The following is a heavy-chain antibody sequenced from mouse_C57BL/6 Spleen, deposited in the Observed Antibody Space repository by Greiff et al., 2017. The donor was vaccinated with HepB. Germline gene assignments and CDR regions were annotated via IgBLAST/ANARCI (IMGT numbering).Heavy chain of an antibody. V-gene: IGHV1-50*01. Sequence: QVQLKQPGAELVKPGASVKLSCKASGYTFTSYWMQWVNQRPGQGLEWIGEIDPSDSYTNYNQKFKGKATLTVDTSSSTAYMQLSSLTSEDSAVYYCARGIYYGSVYYFDYWGQGTTRTVSS. CDR1: GYTFTSYW. CDR3: ARGIYYGSVYYFDY. D-gene: IGHD1-1*01. J-gene: IGHJ2*01. CDR2: IDPSDSYT.